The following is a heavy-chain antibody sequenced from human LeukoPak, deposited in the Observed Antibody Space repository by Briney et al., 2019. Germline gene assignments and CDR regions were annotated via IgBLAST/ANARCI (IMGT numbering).Heavy chain of an antibody. V-gene: IGHV3-48*03. D-gene: IGHD2/OR15-2a*01. CDR2: ITSSGSGM. J-gene: IGHJ4*02. CDR1: GFTFNSFE. Sequence: PGGSLRLSCAASGFTFNSFEMIWVRQAPGKGLDWVSHITSSGSGMFYADSVKGRFTISRDNAKNALYLQMNSLRAEDTAVHYCARVAKNNGFVFDNWGQGTLVTVSS. CDR3: ARVAKNNGFVFDN.